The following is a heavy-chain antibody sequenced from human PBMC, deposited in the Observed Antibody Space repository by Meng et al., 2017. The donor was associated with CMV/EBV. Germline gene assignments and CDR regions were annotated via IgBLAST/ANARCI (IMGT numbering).Heavy chain of an antibody. CDR2: SEYSGST. CDR3: ARDNRRGGVDY. D-gene: IGHD3-3*01. V-gene: IGHV4-30-4*08. J-gene: IGHJ4*02. Sequence: QVPLHESGPGLVKPSQTLSLTCTVSCGSISSCDYYWSWIRQPPGKGLEWIGYSEYSGSTDDNPARKRRGTRAGDPPNNKHAQNKSSVTAADTAVYYCARDNRRGGVDYWGQGTLVTVSS. CDR1: CGSISSCDYY.